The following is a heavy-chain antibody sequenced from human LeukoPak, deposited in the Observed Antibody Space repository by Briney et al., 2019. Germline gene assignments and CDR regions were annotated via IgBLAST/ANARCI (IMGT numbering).Heavy chain of an antibody. J-gene: IGHJ5*02. CDR2: IYYSGST. D-gene: IGHD3-3*01. Sequence: PSQTLSLTCTVSGGSISSGGYYWSWIRQHPGKGLEWIGYIYYSGSTYYNPSLKSRVTISVDTSKNQFSLKLSSVTAADTAVYYCARRRRDFWSGYYEAWFDPWGQGTLVTVSS. CDR1: GGSISSGGYY. CDR3: ARRRRDFWSGYYEAWFDP. V-gene: IGHV4-31*03.